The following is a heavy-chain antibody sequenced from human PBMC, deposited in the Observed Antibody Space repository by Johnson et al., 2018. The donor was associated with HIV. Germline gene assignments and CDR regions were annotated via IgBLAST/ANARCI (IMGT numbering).Heavy chain of an antibody. Sequence: VQLVESGGGLVQPGGSLRLSCAASGFTVSSNYMSWVRQAPGKGLEWVSDINWNGGSTDYADSVKGRFTISRDNAKNSLYLQMNSLRAEDTALYYCASKAAGTMHAFDIWGQGTMVTVSS. J-gene: IGHJ3*02. D-gene: IGHD6-13*01. CDR2: INWNGGST. CDR1: GFTVSSNY. V-gene: IGHV3-20*04. CDR3: ASKAAGTMHAFDI.